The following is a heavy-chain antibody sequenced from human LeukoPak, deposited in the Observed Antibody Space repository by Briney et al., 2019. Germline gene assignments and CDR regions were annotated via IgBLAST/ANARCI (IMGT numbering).Heavy chain of an antibody. CDR1: GYTFTSYG. V-gene: IGHV1-18*01. CDR2: ISAYNGNT. D-gene: IGHD3-3*01. Sequence: ASVKVSCKASGYTFTSYGISWVRQAPGQGLEWMGWISAYNGNTNYAQKLQGRVTMTTDTSTSTAYMELRSLRSDDTAVYYCARVRQDFWSGYYCDYWGQGTLVTGSS. CDR3: ARVRQDFWSGYYCDY. J-gene: IGHJ4*02.